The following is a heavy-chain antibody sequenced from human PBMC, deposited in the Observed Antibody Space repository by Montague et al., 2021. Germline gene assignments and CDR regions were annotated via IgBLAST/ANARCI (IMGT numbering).Heavy chain of an antibody. Sequence: SLRLSCAASGFSFSSYWMHWVRQAPGKGLLWVSRITLDGSSTTFADSVKGRFTTSRDNAKATLYLQMNSLRVEDTAVYYCARNSASAAPEAFDVWGQGTMVTVSS. J-gene: IGHJ3*01. CDR3: ARNSASAAPEAFDV. CDR2: ITLDGSST. D-gene: IGHD6-13*01. CDR1: GFSFSSYW. V-gene: IGHV3-74*01.